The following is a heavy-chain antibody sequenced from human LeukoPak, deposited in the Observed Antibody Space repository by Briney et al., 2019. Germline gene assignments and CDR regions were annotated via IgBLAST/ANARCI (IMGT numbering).Heavy chain of an antibody. CDR1: GFAFSSYA. CDR2: VGGRGDDT. D-gene: IGHD3-22*01. CDR3: ARDKYDSGGSHPYFDY. V-gene: IGHV3-23*01. Sequence: TGGSLGLSCAASGFAFSSYAMSWVRQAPGKGLEWVSAVGGRGDDTFYADSMQGRFTISRDNSKNTLYLQMNSLRVEDTAIYFCARDKYDSGGSHPYFDYWGQGTLVTVST. J-gene: IGHJ4*02.